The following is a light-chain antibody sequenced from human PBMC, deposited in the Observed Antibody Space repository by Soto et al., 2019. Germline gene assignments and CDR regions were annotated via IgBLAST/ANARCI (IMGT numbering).Light chain of an antibody. CDR2: AAS. CDR3: LQVYNYPRLT. CDR1: QGIRND. Sequence: AIQMTQSPSSLSASVGDRVTITCRASQGIRNDLGWYQQKPGKAPKLLIYAASSLQSGVPSRFSGSGSGTDFTLTISSPQPEDFATYYCLQVYNYPRLTFGGGTKVEIK. V-gene: IGKV1-6*01. J-gene: IGKJ4*01.